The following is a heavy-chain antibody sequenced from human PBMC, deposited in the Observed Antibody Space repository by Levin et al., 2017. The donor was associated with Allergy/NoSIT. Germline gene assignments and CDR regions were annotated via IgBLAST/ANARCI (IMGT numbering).Heavy chain of an antibody. CDR1: GYPFSTYY. J-gene: IGHJ5*02. Sequence: GESLKISCKASGYPFSTYYMHWVRQAHGQGLEWMGWIDCNSGDTNYAQEFHGRVTMTRDTSITTAYLELSGLTSDDTAVYYCARGRDPWGQGTLVTVSS. CDR2: IDCNSGDT. V-gene: IGHV1-2*02. CDR3: ARGRDP.